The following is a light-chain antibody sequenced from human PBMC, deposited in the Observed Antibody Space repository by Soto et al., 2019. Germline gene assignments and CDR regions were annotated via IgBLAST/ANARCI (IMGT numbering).Light chain of an antibody. CDR1: QSVSSNY. J-gene: IGKJ2*01. V-gene: IGKV3-20*01. CDR3: QQYGSSPPKYT. Sequence: EIVLTQSPGTLSLSPGERATLSCRASQSVSSNYLAWYQQKPGQAPRLLIYGTSNRATDIPDRFSGSGSGIDFTLTISRLEPEDFAVYYCQQYGSSPPKYTFGQGTKLEIK. CDR2: GTS.